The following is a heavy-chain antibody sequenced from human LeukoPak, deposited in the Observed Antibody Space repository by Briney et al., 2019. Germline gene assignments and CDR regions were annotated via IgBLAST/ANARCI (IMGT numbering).Heavy chain of an antibody. V-gene: IGHV3-48*03. CDR3: ARGYYYDSSGYYGDYNGMDV. CDR2: ISSSGSTI. Sequence: GGSLRLSCAASGFTFSSYEMNWVRQAPGKGLEWVSYISSSGSTIYYADSVKGRFTISRDNAKNSLYLQMNSLRAEDTAVYYCARGYYYDSSGYYGDYNGMDVWGQGTTVTVSS. CDR1: GFTFSSYE. J-gene: IGHJ6*02. D-gene: IGHD3-22*01.